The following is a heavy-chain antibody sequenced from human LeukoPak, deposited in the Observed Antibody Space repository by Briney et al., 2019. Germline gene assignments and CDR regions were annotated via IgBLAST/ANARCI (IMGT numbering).Heavy chain of an antibody. CDR3: ATWAFYHGLDV. CDR1: GFTFGDYA. D-gene: IGHD2/OR15-2a*01. Sequence: GGSLRLSCAASGFTFGDYAMHWVRQAPGKGLEWVSLIRADGGRTYYADSVNGRFTISRDNSKNSLYLQMNSLRTDDTALYYCATWAFYHGLDVWGQGSTVTVYS. CDR2: IRADGGRT. V-gene: IGHV3-43*02. J-gene: IGHJ6*02.